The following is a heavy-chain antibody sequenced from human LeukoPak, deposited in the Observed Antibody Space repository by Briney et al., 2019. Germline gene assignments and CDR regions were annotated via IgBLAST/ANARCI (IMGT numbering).Heavy chain of an antibody. CDR1: GYTFTSYY. CDR2: INPSGGST. D-gene: IGHD4-17*01. V-gene: IGHV1-46*01. CDR3: ARGATTVTTFAY. Sequence: ASVTVSCTASGYTFTSYYMHWVRQAPGQGLEWMGIINPSGGSTSYAQKFQGRVTMTRDTSTSTVYMELSSLRSEDTAVYYCARGATTVTTFAYWGQGTLVTVSS. J-gene: IGHJ4*02.